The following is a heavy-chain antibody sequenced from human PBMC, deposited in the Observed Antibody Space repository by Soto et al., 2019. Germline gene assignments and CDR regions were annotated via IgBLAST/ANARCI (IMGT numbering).Heavy chain of an antibody. Sequence: GGSLRLSCAASGFTFSSYGMHWVRQAPGKGLEWVAVISYDGSNKYYADSVKGRFTISRDNSKNTLYLQMNSLRAEDTAVYYCARDGDGSSWPFDYWGQGTLVTVSS. CDR2: ISYDGSNK. J-gene: IGHJ4*02. CDR1: GFTFSSYG. CDR3: ARDGDGSSWPFDY. V-gene: IGHV3-30*03. D-gene: IGHD6-13*01.